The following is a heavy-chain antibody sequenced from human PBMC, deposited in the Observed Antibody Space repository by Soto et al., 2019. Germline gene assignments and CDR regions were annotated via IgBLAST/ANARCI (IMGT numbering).Heavy chain of an antibody. CDR2: ISGSGGST. CDR3: AKDPTATYYYDSSGPRWFDP. D-gene: IGHD3-22*01. CDR1: GFTFSSYA. Sequence: LRLSCAASGFTFSSYAMSWVRQAPGKGLEWVSAISGSGGSTYYADSVKGRFTISRDNSRNTLYLQMNSQRVEDTAVYYCAKDPTATYYYDSSGPRWFDPWGQGTLVTVSS. V-gene: IGHV3-23*01. J-gene: IGHJ5*02.